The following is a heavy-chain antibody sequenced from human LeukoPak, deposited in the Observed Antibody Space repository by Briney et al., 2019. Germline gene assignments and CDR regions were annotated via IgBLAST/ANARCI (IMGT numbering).Heavy chain of an antibody. CDR1: GFTFSDYH. D-gene: IGHD3-10*01. CDR3: AREYGSGSYYLYYYYYMDV. CDR2: ISNSGNTI. J-gene: IGHJ6*03. V-gene: IGHV3-11*04. Sequence: GGSLRLSCAASGFTFSDYHMSWIRQAPGKGLEWVSYISNSGNTIYYADSVKGRFTISRDNAKNSLYLQMNSLRAEDTAVYYCAREYGSGSYYLYYYYYMDVWGKGTTVTVSS.